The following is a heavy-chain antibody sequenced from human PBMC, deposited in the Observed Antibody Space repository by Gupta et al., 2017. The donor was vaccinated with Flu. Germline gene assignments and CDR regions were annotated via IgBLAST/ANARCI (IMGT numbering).Heavy chain of an antibody. J-gene: IGHJ6*02. CDR3: ARQINTVPSYYYGMDV. D-gene: IGHD4-4*01. CDR2: IQPDDSDT. Sequence: MPVKGLEWVGIIQPDDSDTIYSPSFQGQVTISVDKSISTAYLQWSSLRASDTAMYYCARQINTVPSYYYGMDVWGQGTTVTVSS. V-gene: IGHV5-51*01.